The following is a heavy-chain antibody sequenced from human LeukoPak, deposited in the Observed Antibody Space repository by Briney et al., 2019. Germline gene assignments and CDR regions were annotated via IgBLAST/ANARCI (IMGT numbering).Heavy chain of an antibody. Sequence: SETLSLTCTVSGGSISSSSYYWGWIRQPPGKGLEWIGSIYYSGSTYYNPSLKSRVTISVDTSKNQFSLKLSSVTAADTAVYYCARDGREEPPGPWDYYYYMDVWGKGTTVTVSS. D-gene: IGHD1-14*01. CDR2: IYYSGST. J-gene: IGHJ6*03. CDR1: GGSISSSSYY. V-gene: IGHV4-39*07. CDR3: ARDGREEPPGPWDYYYYMDV.